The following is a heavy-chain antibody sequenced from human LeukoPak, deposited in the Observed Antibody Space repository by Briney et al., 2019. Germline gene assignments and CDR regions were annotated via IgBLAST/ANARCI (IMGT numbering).Heavy chain of an antibody. CDR3: ARERGSWSGYYDDY. CDR1: GGTFSSYA. Sequence: VASVKVSCKASGGTFSSYAISWVRQAPGQGREWMGRIIPIFGTANYAQKIQGRVTITTDESTSTAYMELSSLRSEDTAVYYCARERGSWSGYYDDYWGQGTLVTVSS. D-gene: IGHD3-3*01. CDR2: IIPIFGTA. V-gene: IGHV1-69*05. J-gene: IGHJ4*02.